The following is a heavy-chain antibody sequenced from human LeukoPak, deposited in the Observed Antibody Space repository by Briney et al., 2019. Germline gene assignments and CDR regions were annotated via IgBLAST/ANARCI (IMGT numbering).Heavy chain of an antibody. CDR1: GGTFRSYA. Sequence: SVKVSCKASGGTFRSYAVSWVRQAPGQGLEWMGGIIPIFGTTDYTQKFQGRVTFTADESTSTVYMELRSLRYEDTAVYYCGRDLHGGRGDYYYMDVWGKGTTVTVSS. J-gene: IGHJ6*03. V-gene: IGHV1-69*13. D-gene: IGHD4-23*01. CDR2: IIPIFGTT. CDR3: GRDLHGGRGDYYYMDV.